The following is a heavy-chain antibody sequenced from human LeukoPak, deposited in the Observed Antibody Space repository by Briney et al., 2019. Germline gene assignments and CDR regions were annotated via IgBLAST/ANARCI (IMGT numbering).Heavy chain of an antibody. D-gene: IGHD3-3*01. V-gene: IGHV4-39*07. Sequence: PSETLSLTCTVPGGSISSSSYYWGWIRQPPGKGLEWIGSIYYSRSTYYNPSLKSRVTISVDTSKNQFSLKLSSVTAADTAVYYCARGLRFLVPDYWGQGTLVTVSS. J-gene: IGHJ4*02. CDR2: IYYSRST. CDR3: ARGLRFLVPDY. CDR1: GGSISSSSYY.